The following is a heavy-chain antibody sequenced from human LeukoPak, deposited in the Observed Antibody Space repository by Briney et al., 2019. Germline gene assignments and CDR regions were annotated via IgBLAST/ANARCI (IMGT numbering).Heavy chain of an antibody. CDR3: AREPVRLLWFGELLYYYYYYGMDV. V-gene: IGHV1-18*01. CDR1: GYTFTSYG. CDR2: ISAHTCNI. J-gene: IGHJ6*02. D-gene: IGHD3-10*01. Sequence: GASVPVSCKASGYTFTSYGISWVRQAPGQGLECMVWISAHTCNIYYEQKLQGRVTMTTDTSTSTAYMELRSLRSDDTAVYYCAREPVRLLWFGELLYYYYYYGMDVWGQGTTVTVSS.